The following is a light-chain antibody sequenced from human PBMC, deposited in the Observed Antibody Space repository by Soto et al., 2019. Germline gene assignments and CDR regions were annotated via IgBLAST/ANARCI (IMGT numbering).Light chain of an antibody. CDR2: GAS. V-gene: IGKV3-20*01. J-gene: IGKJ3*01. CDR3: QQYGTSPFT. Sequence: VLTQSPDTLSLSPGERATLSCRASERISSNFLAWYQQRPGQAPRLLIYGASTRASGIPDRFSGSGSGTDFALTISRLEPADFAVFYCQQYGTSPFTFGPGTTVEIK. CDR1: ERISSNF.